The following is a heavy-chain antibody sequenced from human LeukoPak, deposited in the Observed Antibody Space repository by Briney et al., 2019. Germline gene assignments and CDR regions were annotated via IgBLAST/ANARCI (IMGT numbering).Heavy chain of an antibody. V-gene: IGHV4-39*01. Sequence: PSETLSLTCTVSGDSISSDTYHWGWIRQPPGQGLQWIGSVYYAGSTYYNPSLKSRVRISVDTSKDQFYLKLFPVTAADTAMYYCARSGWPMGGFDPWGQGILVTVSS. CDR3: ARSGWPMGGFDP. J-gene: IGHJ5*02. CDR2: VYYAGST. D-gene: IGHD3-10*01. CDR1: GDSISSDTYH.